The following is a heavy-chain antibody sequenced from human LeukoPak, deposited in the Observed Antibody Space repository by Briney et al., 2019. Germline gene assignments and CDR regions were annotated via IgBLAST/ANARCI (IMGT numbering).Heavy chain of an antibody. V-gene: IGHV3-23*01. Sequence: PGGSLRLSCAASGFTFSSYAMSWVRQAPGKGLEWVSAISGSGGSTYYADSVKGRFTISRDNSKNTLYLQMNSLRAEDTAVYYCAKYSPKPRRYSYGRFDYWGQGTLVNVSS. CDR3: AKYSPKPRRYSYGRFDY. D-gene: IGHD5-18*01. CDR1: GFTFSSYA. J-gene: IGHJ4*02. CDR2: ISGSGGST.